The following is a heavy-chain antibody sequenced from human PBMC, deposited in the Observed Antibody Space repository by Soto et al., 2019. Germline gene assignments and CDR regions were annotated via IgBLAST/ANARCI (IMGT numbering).Heavy chain of an antibody. V-gene: IGHV4-31*03. Sequence: KTSETLSLTCTASGGSMSSGGYYWSWIRQHPGKGLEWTGYIYYSGSTYYNPSLKSRVTISVDTSKNEFSLKLNSVTGADTAVYYCARVGAIAPDVLNWLDPWGQGTLVTVSS. CDR2: IYYSGST. J-gene: IGHJ5*02. CDR3: ARVGAIAPDVLNWLDP. D-gene: IGHD6-13*01. CDR1: GGSMSSGGYY.